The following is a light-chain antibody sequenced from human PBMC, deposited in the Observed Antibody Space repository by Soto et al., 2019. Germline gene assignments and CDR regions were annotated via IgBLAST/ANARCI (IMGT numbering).Light chain of an antibody. V-gene: IGLV2-14*03. Sequence: QSVLTQPASVSGSPGLSITISCTGTSNDVGGYDYVSWYRQHPDRAPRLLIYDVTNRPSGISDRFSGSRSGNTASLTISGLQADDEADYYCASYTVSGTLIFGGGTKVTVL. CDR2: DVT. J-gene: IGLJ2*01. CDR3: ASYTVSGTLI. CDR1: SNDVGGYDY.